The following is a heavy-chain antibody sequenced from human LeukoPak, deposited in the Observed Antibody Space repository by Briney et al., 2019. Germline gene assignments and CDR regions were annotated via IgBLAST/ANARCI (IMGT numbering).Heavy chain of an antibody. Sequence: SETLSLTCAVSGGSISSGGYSWSWIRQPPGEGLEWIGYIYHSGSTYYNPSLKSRVTISVDRSKNQFSLKLSSVTAADTAVYYCARGVATIRWYFDLWGRGTLVTVSS. CDR1: GGSISSGGYS. CDR2: IYHSGST. D-gene: IGHD5-24*01. V-gene: IGHV4-30-2*01. J-gene: IGHJ2*01. CDR3: ARGVATIRWYFDL.